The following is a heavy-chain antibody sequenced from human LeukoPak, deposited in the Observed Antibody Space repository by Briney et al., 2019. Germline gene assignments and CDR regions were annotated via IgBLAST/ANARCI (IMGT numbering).Heavy chain of an antibody. CDR1: GGPISTYY. CDR2: IYTSGST. D-gene: IGHD1/OR15-1a*01. V-gene: IGHV4-4*07. J-gene: IGHJ3*02. Sequence: SETLSLTCTVSGGPISTYYWSWIRQPAGKGLEWIGRIYTSGSTNYNPSLKNRVTMSVDTSKNQFSLKLSSVTAADTAVYFCARGTVPNAFDIWGQGTMVIVS. CDR3: ARGTVPNAFDI.